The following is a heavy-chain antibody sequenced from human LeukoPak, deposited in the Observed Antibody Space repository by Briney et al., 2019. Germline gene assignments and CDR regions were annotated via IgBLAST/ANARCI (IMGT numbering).Heavy chain of an antibody. J-gene: IGHJ4*02. D-gene: IGHD6-6*01. Sequence: GSLRLSCAASGFTFSSYAMSWVRQAPGKGLEWVSAISGSGGSTYYADSVGGRFTISRDNSRNTLYLHMNSLRAEDTAVYYCAKAQHGYTNSPFDYWGQGTVVTVSS. CDR3: AKAQHGYTNSPFDY. CDR2: ISGSGGST. CDR1: GFTFSSYA. V-gene: IGHV3-23*01.